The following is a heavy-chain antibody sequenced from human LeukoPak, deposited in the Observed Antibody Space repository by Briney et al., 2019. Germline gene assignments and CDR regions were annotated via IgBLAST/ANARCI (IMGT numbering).Heavy chain of an antibody. V-gene: IGHV3-7*01. J-gene: IGHJ4*02. CDR2: IKQDGSEK. D-gene: IGHD3-3*01. CDR1: GFTFSSYW. Sequence: PGGSLRLSCAASGFTFSSYWMSWVRQAPGKGLEWVANIKQDGSEKYYVDSVKGRFTISRDNAKNSLYLQMNSLRAEDTAVYYCAREYDDFWSGTKLTLDYWGQGTLVTVSS. CDR3: AREYDDFWSGTKLTLDY.